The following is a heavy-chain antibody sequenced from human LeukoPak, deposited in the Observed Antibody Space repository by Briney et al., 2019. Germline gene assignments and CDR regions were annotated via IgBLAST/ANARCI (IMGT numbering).Heavy chain of an antibody. CDR1: GYTFTGYY. CDR3: ARGGYYGSGRRIDY. CDR2: INPNSGGT. Sequence: ASVKVSCKASGYTFTGYYMHWVRQAPGQGLEWMGWINPNSGGTNYAHKFQGRVTMTRDTSISTAYMELSRLRSDDTAVYYCARGGYYGSGRRIDYWGQGTLVTVSS. D-gene: IGHD3-10*01. V-gene: IGHV1-2*07. J-gene: IGHJ4*02.